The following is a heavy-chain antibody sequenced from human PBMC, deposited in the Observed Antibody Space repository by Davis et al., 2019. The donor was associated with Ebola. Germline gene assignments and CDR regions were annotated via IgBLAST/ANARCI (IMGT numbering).Heavy chain of an antibody. CDR2: MNPNSGNT. CDR3: ARGLDIVVVVAGTESDY. CDR1: GYTFTSYD. V-gene: IGHV1-8*01. D-gene: IGHD2-15*01. Sequence: ASVKVSCKASGYTFTSYDINWVRQATGQGLEWMGWMNPNSGNTGYAQKFQGRVTMTRNTSISTAYMELSSLRSEDTAVYYCARGLDIVVVVAGTESDYWGQGTLVTVSS. J-gene: IGHJ4*02.